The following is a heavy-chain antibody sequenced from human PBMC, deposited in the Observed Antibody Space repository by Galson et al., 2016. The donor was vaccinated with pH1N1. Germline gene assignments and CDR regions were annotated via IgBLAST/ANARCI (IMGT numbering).Heavy chain of an antibody. CDR3: VKEGRDDFNPYIDY. V-gene: IGHV1-18*01. CDR1: GYTFTSFG. J-gene: IGHJ4*02. Sequence: SVKVSCKASGYTFTSFGITWVRQAPGQGLEWMGWINAHNGNTDYAPRVQGRFTVSRDNSRNTLHLQMSSLRYEDAAVYYCVKEGRDDFNPYIDYWGQGTLVTVSS. D-gene: IGHD5-24*01. CDR2: INAHNGNT.